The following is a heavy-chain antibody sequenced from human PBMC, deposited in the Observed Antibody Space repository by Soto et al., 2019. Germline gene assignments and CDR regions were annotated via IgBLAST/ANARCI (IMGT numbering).Heavy chain of an antibody. V-gene: IGHV1-18*01. J-gene: IGHJ1*01. CDR3: ARGDSSWSAEYYRH. CDR1: GYTFSNYG. D-gene: IGHD6-13*01. CDR2: ISGYNGNT. Sequence: QVQVVQSGGEVKKPGASVKVSCKASGYTFSNYGISWVRQAPGQGPEWMGWISGYNGNTKYAQKLQGRVTMTTDTSTNTAYMELRSLRFDDTAVYYCARGDSSWSAEYYRHWARAPWSPSPQ.